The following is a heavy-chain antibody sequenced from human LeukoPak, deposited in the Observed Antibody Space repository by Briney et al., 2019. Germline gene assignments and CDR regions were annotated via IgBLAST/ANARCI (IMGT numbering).Heavy chain of an antibody. J-gene: IGHJ6*02. V-gene: IGHV3-66*01. Sequence: GGSLRLSCAASGFTVSSNYMSWVRQAPGKVLEWVSVIYSGGSTYYADSVKGRFTISRDNSKNTLYLQMNSLRAEDTAVYYCARGAYGSGSLTFSYYYYYGMDVWGQGTTVTVSS. CDR1: GFTVSSNY. CDR2: IYSGGST. CDR3: ARGAYGSGSLTFSYYYYYGMDV. D-gene: IGHD3-10*01.